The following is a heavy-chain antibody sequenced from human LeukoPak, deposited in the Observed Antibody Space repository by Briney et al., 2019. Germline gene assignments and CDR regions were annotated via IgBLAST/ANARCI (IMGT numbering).Heavy chain of an antibody. D-gene: IGHD3-10*01. CDR2: INGDGSTT. Sequence: GGSLRLSCTASGFTFSTYWINWVRQSPGKGLVWVALINGDGSTTTHADSVKGRFTISRDNAKNTAYLQMDSLRDEDTAVYFCARDYAGSPDYWGQGTLVTVSA. V-gene: IGHV3-74*03. CDR1: GFTFSTYW. CDR3: ARDYAGSPDY. J-gene: IGHJ4*02.